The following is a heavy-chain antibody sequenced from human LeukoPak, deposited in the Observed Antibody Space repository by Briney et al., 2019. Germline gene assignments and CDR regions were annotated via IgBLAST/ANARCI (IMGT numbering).Heavy chain of an antibody. V-gene: IGHV1-2*02. CDR2: INPNSGGT. CDR3: AREGPGPLYYYYMDV. Sequence: ASVNVSCKTSGFTFTGYYMHWVRQAPGQGLEWMGWINPNSGGTHYAQKFQGRVTMTRDTSISTAYMEVSRLRSDDTAVYYCAREGPGPLYYYYMDVWGKGTTVTVSS. J-gene: IGHJ6*03. CDR1: GFTFTGYY.